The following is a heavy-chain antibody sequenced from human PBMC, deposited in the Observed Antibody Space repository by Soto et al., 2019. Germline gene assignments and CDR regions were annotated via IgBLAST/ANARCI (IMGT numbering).Heavy chain of an antibody. Sequence: SETLCLTCAVYGGSFSGYYWSWIRQPPGKGLEWIGEINHSGSTNYNPSLKSRVTISVDTSKNQFSLKLSSVTAADTAVYYCASYDFWSGYYYYWGQGTLVTVSS. V-gene: IGHV4-34*01. CDR3: ASYDFWSGYYYY. D-gene: IGHD3-3*01. J-gene: IGHJ4*02. CDR2: INHSGST. CDR1: GGSFSGYY.